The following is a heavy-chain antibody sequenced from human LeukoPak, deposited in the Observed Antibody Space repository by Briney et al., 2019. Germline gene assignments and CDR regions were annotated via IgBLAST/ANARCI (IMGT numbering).Heavy chain of an antibody. Sequence: SETLSLTCTVSGGSISSYYWSWIRQSPGKGLEWIGYIYYSGSTNYNPSLKSRVTISVDTSKNQFSLKLSSVTAADTAVYYCARDIYDILTGYYAFDIWGQGTMVTVSS. CDR3: ARDIYDILTGYYAFDI. D-gene: IGHD3-9*01. CDR1: GGSISSYY. J-gene: IGHJ3*02. V-gene: IGHV4-59*12. CDR2: IYYSGST.